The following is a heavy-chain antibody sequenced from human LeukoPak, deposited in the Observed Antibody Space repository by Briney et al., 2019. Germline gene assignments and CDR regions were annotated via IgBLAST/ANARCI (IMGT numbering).Heavy chain of an antibody. CDR3: ARGRRKMNDWGYYYGMDV. Sequence: GASVKVSCKASGYTFTGYYMHWVRQAPGQGLEWMGWINPNSGGTNYAQKFQGWVTMTRDTSISTAYMELSRLRSDDTAVYYCARGRRKMNDWGYYYGMDVWGQGTTVTVSS. V-gene: IGHV1-2*04. J-gene: IGHJ6*02. CDR2: INPNSGGT. CDR1: GYTFTGYY. D-gene: IGHD1-1*01.